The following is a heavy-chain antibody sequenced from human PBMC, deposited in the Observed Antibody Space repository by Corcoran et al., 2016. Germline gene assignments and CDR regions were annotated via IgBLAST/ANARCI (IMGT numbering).Heavy chain of an antibody. Sequence: EVQLVESGGGLVKPGGSLRLSCAASGFTFSNAWMSWVRQAPGKGLEWVGRIKSKTDGGTTDYAAPVKGRFTISRDDSKNTLYLQMNSLKTEDTAVYYCTTGVVRFLEWLFTDAFDIWGQGTMVTVSS. CDR2: IKSKTDGGTT. CDR3: TTGVVRFLEWLFTDAFDI. J-gene: IGHJ3*02. CDR1: GFTFSNAW. V-gene: IGHV3-15*01. D-gene: IGHD3-3*01.